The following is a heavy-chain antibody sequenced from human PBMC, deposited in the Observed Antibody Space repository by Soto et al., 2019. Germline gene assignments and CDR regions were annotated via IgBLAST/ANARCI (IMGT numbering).Heavy chain of an antibody. V-gene: IGHV1-46*01. CDR3: ARDKGYCSSTGCPRGFFDY. CDR2: IDPSGGST. CDR1: GYTFTSYY. J-gene: IGHJ4*02. D-gene: IGHD2-2*01. Sequence: QVQLVQSGAEVKKPGASVKVSCKASGYTFTSYYMHWVRQAPGQGLEWIGIIDPSGGSTSYAQKFQGRVTMTRDTSTSTVYMVLSSLRSEDTAVYYCARDKGYCSSTGCPRGFFDYWGQGTLVTVSS.